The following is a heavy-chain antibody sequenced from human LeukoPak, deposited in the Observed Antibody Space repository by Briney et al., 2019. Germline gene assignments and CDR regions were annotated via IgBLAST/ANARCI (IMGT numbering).Heavy chain of an antibody. J-gene: IGHJ6*03. CDR2: INPSGGST. V-gene: IGHV1-46*01. D-gene: IGHD3-16*01. CDR3: WGTRYYYYYMDV. CDR1: GYTFTSYY. Sequence: ASVKVSCKASGYTFTSYYMHWVRQPPRQGLEWMGIINPSGGSTSYAQEFQGRVTMTRDTSTSKDYMELSSFMSEDAAVYYCWGTRYYYYYMDVWGKGTTVTVSS.